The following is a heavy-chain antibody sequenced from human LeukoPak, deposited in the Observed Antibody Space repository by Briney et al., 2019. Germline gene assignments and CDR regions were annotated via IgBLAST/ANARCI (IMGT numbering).Heavy chain of an antibody. J-gene: IGHJ4*02. V-gene: IGHV3-7*02. D-gene: IGHD1-1*01. Sequence: GGSLRLSCAASGFTFSGYWMSWVRQAPGKGLDWVATIKQDGSEKYYVDSVKGRFTISKDNAKNSLYLQMNSLRAEDTAVYYCARSAAGTYYWGQGTLVTVSS. CDR1: GFTFSGYW. CDR3: ARSAAGTYY. CDR2: IKQDGSEK.